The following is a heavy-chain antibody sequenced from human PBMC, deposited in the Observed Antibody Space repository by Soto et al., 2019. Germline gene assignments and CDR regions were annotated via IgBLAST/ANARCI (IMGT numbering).Heavy chain of an antibody. CDR1: GFTFSSYA. D-gene: IGHD3-22*01. V-gene: IGHV3-30-3*01. CDR3: ARGYYYDSSGYSRALGY. J-gene: IGHJ4*02. Sequence: PGGSLRLSCAASGFTFSSYAMHWVRQAPGKGLEWVAVISYDGSNKYYADSVKGRFTISRDNSKNMLYLQMNSLRAEDTAVYYCARGYYYDSSGYSRALGYWGQGTLVTVSS. CDR2: ISYDGSNK.